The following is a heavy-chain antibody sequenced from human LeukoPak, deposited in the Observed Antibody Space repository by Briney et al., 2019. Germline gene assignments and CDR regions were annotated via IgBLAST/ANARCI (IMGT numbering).Heavy chain of an antibody. Sequence: GSLRLSCSTFGLASGDYPITWLRPAPGKGLEWVGFIRSKAYGGTPDYAASIQGRFTISRDDSKNIAYLQMSSLKTEDTAIYYCTTYGTWIDYWGQGTLVTVSS. D-gene: IGHD1-1*01. V-gene: IGHV3-49*03. CDR2: IRSKAYGGTP. CDR1: GLASGDYP. CDR3: TTYGTWIDY. J-gene: IGHJ4*02.